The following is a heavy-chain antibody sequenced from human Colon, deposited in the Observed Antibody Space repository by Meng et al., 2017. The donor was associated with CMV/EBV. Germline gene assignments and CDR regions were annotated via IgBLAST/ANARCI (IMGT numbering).Heavy chain of an antibody. CDR1: GDSVSSTYITPYF. V-gene: IGHV4-59*02. CDR3: ARADGVSVNPNWFDS. D-gene: IGHD3-3*01. CDR2: IFKSETT. J-gene: IGHJ5*01. Sequence: GSLRLSCSVSGDSVSSTYITPYFWSWIRQPPGKALEWIGYIFKSETTKYNPSLNDRVTISVDTSENQFSLHLRAVTAADTAVYYCARADGVSVNPNWFDSWGQGTLVTVSS.